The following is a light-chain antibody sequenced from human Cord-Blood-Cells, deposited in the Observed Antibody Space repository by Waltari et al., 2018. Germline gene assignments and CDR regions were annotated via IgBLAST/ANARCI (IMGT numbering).Light chain of an antibody. CDR2: DAS. V-gene: IGKV3-11*01. CDR3: QQRSNWYT. CDR1: QSVSSY. J-gene: IGKJ2*01. Sequence: EIVLTQSPATLSLSPGARATLSCRASQSVSSYLAWYQQKPGQAPRLLIYDASNRATGIPARFSGRGSGTDFTLTISSLEPEDYAVYYCQQRSNWYTFGQGTKLEIK.